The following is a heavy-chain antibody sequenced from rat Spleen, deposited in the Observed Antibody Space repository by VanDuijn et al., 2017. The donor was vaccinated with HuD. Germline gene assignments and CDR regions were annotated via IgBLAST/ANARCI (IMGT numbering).Heavy chain of an antibody. CDR1: GFTFSSFP. CDR2: ISTSGGST. J-gene: IGHJ2*01. CDR3: TRSQLYLRGYYFDY. D-gene: IGHD1-2*01. V-gene: IGHV5-46*01. Sequence: EVQLVESGGGLVQPGRSMKLSCAASGFTFSSFPMAWVRQAPTKGLEWVATISTSGGSTYYRDSVKGRFTISRDNAKSTLYRQMNSLRSEDTATYYCTRSQLYLRGYYFDYWGQGVMVTVSS.